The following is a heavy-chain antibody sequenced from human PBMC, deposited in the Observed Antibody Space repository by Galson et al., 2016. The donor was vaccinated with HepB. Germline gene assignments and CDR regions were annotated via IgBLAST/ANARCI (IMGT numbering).Heavy chain of an antibody. J-gene: IGHJ2*01. CDR2: IWYDGSNK. D-gene: IGHD4-17*01. Sequence: SLRLSCAASGFTFSSYGMHWVRQAPGKGLEWVTIIWYDGSNKYYADSVKGRFTISRDNSKNTLYLQMNSLRAEDTAVYYCATSGYGDYRVDDWYFDLWGRGSLVTVSS. CDR3: ATSGYGDYRVDDWYFDL. CDR1: GFTFSSYG. V-gene: IGHV3-33*01.